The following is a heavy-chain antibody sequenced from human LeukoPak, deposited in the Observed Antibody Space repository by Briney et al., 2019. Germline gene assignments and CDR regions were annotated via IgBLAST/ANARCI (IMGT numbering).Heavy chain of an antibody. CDR3: ARSLGRQQLGNWFDP. D-gene: IGHD6-13*01. J-gene: IGHJ5*02. Sequence: GGSLRLSCAASGFTFSSYSMNWVRQAPGKGLEWVSSISSSSSYIYYADSVKGRFTISRDNAKNSLYLQMNSLRAEDTAVYYCARSLGRQQLGNWFDPWGQGTLVTVSS. V-gene: IGHV3-21*01. CDR2: ISSSSSYI. CDR1: GFTFSSYS.